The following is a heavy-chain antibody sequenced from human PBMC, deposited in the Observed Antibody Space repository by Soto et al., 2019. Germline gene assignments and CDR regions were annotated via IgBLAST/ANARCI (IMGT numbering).Heavy chain of an antibody. Sequence: QVQLQESGPGLVKPSQTLSLTCTVSGGSISSGGHYWSWIRQHPGKGLEWIGHIYYSGGTYYNPSLKSRVTLSVATSKNQFPLKLSSVTAADTAVYYCARGGGPDYYFGMDVWGQGTTVTVSS. J-gene: IGHJ6*02. CDR3: ARGGGPDYYFGMDV. CDR1: GGSISSGGHY. D-gene: IGHD3-16*01. CDR2: IYYSGGT. V-gene: IGHV4-31*03.